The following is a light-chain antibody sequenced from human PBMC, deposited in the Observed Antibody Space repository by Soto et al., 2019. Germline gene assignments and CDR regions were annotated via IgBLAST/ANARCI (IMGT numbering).Light chain of an antibody. CDR2: GAS. J-gene: IGKJ1*01. CDR3: QQYDTSPRT. Sequence: EIVLTQSPGTLSLSPGERATLSCRASQSVSSSYLAWYQQQPGQAPRLLIYGASSRATGIPDRFSGSGSGTDFTLTIDRLEPEDFAVYSCQQYDTSPRTFGQGTKVEIK. V-gene: IGKV3-20*01. CDR1: QSVSSSY.